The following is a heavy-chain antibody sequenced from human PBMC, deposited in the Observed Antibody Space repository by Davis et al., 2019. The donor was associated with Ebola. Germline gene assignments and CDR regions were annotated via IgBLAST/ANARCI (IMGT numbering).Heavy chain of an antibody. V-gene: IGHV3-30*03. CDR3: ARDRDSSSWPTNGFDP. CDR1: GFTFSSYC. CDR2: ISYDGSNK. J-gene: IGHJ5*02. D-gene: IGHD6-13*01. Sequence: WGSLRLSCAASGFTFSSYCLHWVRQAPGKGLEWVAVISYDGSNKYYADSVKGRFTISRDNSKNTLYLQMNSLRAEDTAVYYCARDRDSSSWPTNGFDPWGQGTLVTVSS.